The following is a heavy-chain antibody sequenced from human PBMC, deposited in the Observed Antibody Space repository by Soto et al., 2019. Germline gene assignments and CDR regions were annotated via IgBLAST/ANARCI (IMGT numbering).Heavy chain of an antibody. V-gene: IGHV3-23*01. CDR1: GFTFSSYA. CDR3: AKAGDYYENFDHWYVDL. Sequence: EVQLLESGGGLVQPGGSLRLSCAASGFTFSSYAMTWVRQAPGKGLEWVSAITRSGSDTNYLDSVKGRFTISRDNSKNTLYLHMNSLRAVDTAVYYCAKAGDYYENFDHWYVDLWGRGTLVTVSS. J-gene: IGHJ2*01. D-gene: IGHD3-22*01. CDR2: ITRSGSDT.